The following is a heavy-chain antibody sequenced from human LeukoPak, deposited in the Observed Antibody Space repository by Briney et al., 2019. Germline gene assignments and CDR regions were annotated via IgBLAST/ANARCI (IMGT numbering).Heavy chain of an antibody. CDR3: ARDMKLELPASSGYYYGMDV. V-gene: IGHV3-7*01. J-gene: IGHJ6*02. D-gene: IGHD1-7*01. CDR1: GSTFSSYW. Sequence: GGSRRLSCAASGSTFSSYWMSWVRKAPGKGLEWVANIKQDGSEKYYVDSVRGRFTISSDNAKNSLYLQMNSLRAEDTAVYYCARDMKLELPASSGYYYGMDVRGQGTTVTVSS. CDR2: IKQDGSEK.